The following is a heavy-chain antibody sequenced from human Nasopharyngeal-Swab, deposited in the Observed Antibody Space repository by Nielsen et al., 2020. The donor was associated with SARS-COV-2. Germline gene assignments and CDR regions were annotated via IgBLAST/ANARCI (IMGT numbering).Heavy chain of an antibody. V-gene: IGHV3-23*01. Sequence: GGSLRLSCSASGFIFNNYAMNWVRQAPGKGLEWVSGISGSGGSTFYADSVKDRFTISRDNSASTLYLQMSSLRAEDTAVYYCAKGPGGWLVRGYFDYWGQGTLVTVSS. J-gene: IGHJ4*02. CDR2: ISGSGGST. D-gene: IGHD6-19*01. CDR3: AKGPGGWLVRGYFDY. CDR1: GFIFNNYA.